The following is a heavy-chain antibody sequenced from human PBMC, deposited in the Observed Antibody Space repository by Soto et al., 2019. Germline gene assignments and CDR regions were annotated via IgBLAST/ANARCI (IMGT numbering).Heavy chain of an antibody. CDR2: IIPMFGTP. V-gene: IGHV1-69*13. J-gene: IGHJ4*02. Sequence: ASVKVSCKASGGTFSSYAINWVRQAPGQGLEWMGGIIPMFGTPNYAQKFQGRVTTIADESTNTAYMELSSLRSEDTAVYYCARAIGYSYGTYYFDYWGQGTLVTVSS. CDR1: GGTFSSYA. D-gene: IGHD5-18*01. CDR3: ARAIGYSYGTYYFDY.